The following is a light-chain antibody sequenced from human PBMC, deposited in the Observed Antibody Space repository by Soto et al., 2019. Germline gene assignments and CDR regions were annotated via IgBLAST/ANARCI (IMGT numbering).Light chain of an antibody. V-gene: IGLV2-8*01. Sequence: QSALTQPPYSSGSPGQSVAISCTGTASDIGGYTFVSWYLKNPGNAPKLLIYDVNKRPSGVPDRVSGSKSGNTASLTVSGLQAEDEADDYCSAHGGTNPYVFGTGTKLTVL. CDR3: SAHGGTNPYV. J-gene: IGLJ1*01. CDR1: ASDIGGYTF. CDR2: DVN.